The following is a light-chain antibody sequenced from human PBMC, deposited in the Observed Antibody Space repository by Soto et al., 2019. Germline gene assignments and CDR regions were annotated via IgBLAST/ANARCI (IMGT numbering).Light chain of an antibody. CDR1: QSVSSSY. CDR3: QQYGSSRT. V-gene: IGKV3-20*01. CDR2: GAS. J-gene: IGKJ1*01. Sequence: EIVLTQSPGTLSLSPGERATLSCRASQSVSSSYLAWYQQKPGQAPRLLIYGASSRATGIPDRCSGSGSGTDYTLTISRLEPEVFAVYYCQQYGSSRTFGQGTKVEIK.